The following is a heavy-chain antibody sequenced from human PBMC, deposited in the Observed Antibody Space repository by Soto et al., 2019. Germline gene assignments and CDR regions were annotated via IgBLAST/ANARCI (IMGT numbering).Heavy chain of an antibody. CDR1: GFPFTTYG. D-gene: IGHD3-10*01. Sequence: QVLLVESGGGVVQPGMSLRLSCAASGFPFTTYGMHWVREGPGKGLEWVAVISYDGSNTYYADSVKGRFTISRDNSKNSLNLEMNSLRTEDTALYYCVGGQYYFDYRGQGTLATVSS. CDR3: VGGQYYFDY. CDR2: ISYDGSNT. J-gene: IGHJ4*02. V-gene: IGHV3-30*03.